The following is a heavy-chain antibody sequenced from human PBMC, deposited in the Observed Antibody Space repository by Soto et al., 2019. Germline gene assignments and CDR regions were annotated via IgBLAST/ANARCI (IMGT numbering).Heavy chain of an antibody. V-gene: IGHV1-18*01. D-gene: IGHD3-22*01. Sequence: QVQLVQSGAEVKKPGASVKVSCKASGYTFTSYAISWVRQAPGQGLEWMGWISPYNGNTNYAQKLQGRVTMTTDTSTSTAYMELRSLRSDDTAVYYCAREPSQYFDSSGLALGYWGQGTLVTVSS. CDR2: ISPYNGNT. CDR1: GYTFTSYA. CDR3: AREPSQYFDSSGLALGY. J-gene: IGHJ4*02.